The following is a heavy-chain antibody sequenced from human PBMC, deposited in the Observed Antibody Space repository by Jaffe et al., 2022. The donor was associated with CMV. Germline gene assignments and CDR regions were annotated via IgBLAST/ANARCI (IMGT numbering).Heavy chain of an antibody. CDR3: ARDRTGYSGSYRAFDI. Sequence: QVQLQQWGAGLLKPSETLSLTCAVYGGSFSGYYWSWIRQPPGKGLEWIGEINHSGSTNYNPSLKSRVTISVDTSKNQFSLKLSSVTAADTAVYYCARDRTGYSGSYRAFDIWGQGTMVTVSS. D-gene: IGHD1-26*01. J-gene: IGHJ3*02. CDR1: GGSFSGYY. CDR2: INHSGST. V-gene: IGHV4-34*01.